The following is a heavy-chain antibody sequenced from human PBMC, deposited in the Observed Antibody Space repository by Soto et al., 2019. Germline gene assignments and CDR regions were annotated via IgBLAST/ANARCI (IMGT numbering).Heavy chain of an antibody. CDR2: ISSSSSTI. CDR1: GFTFSSYS. D-gene: IGHD2-2*02. Sequence: QPGGSLRLSCAASGFTFSSYSMNWVRQAPGKGLEWVSYISSSSSTIYYADSVKGRFTISRDNAKNSLYLQMNSLRAEDTAVYYCARPLYHQPYEFDYWGQGTLVTVSS. J-gene: IGHJ4*02. V-gene: IGHV3-48*01. CDR3: ARPLYHQPYEFDY.